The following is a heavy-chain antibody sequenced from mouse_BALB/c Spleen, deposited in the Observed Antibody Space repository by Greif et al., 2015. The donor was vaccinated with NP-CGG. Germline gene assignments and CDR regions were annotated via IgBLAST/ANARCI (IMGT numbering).Heavy chain of an antibody. CDR1: GYTFTNYW. CDR2: IYPGGGYT. Sequence: QVQLQQSGAELVRPGTSVKISCKASGYTFTNYWLGWVKQRPGHGLEWIGDIYPGGGYTNYNEKFKGKATLTADTSSSTAYMQLSSLTSEDSAVYFCARSYDYYAMDYWGQGTSVTVSS. CDR3: ARSYDYYAMDY. V-gene: IGHV1-63*02. J-gene: IGHJ4*01.